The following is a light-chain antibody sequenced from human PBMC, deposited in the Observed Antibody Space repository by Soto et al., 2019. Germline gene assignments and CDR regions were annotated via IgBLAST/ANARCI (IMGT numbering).Light chain of an antibody. CDR1: SSDVGIYNL. Sequence: QSALTQPASVSGSPGQSITISCTGTSSDVGIYNLVSWYQQHPGKVPKLMIYQDSKRPSGVSNRFSGSKSGNTASLTISGLQAEDEADYYCGSYVGSNTLVFGGGTKLTVL. J-gene: IGLJ2*01. CDR3: GSYVGSNTLV. CDR2: QDS. V-gene: IGLV2-23*01.